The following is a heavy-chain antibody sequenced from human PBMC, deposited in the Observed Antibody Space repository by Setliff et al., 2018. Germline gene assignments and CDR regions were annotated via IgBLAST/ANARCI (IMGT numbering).Heavy chain of an antibody. CDR3: AREVGYYDSSGYPDV. J-gene: IGHJ6*04. D-gene: IGHD3-22*01. Sequence: PSETLSLTCTVSGGSISSGYYWGWIRQPPGKGLEWIGEINHSGSTNYNPSLKSRVTISVDTSKNQFSLKLSSVTAADTAAYYCAREVGYYDSSGYPDVWGKGTTVTVSS. V-gene: IGHV4-38-2*02. CDR1: GGSISSGYY. CDR2: INHSGST.